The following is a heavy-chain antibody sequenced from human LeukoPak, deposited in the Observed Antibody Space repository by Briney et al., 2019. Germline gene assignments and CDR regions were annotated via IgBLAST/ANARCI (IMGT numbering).Heavy chain of an antibody. J-gene: IGHJ3*02. V-gene: IGHV1-46*01. D-gene: IGHD7-27*01. CDR2: INPSGGST. Sequence: ASVKVSCKASGYTFTGYYMHWVRQAPGQGLEWMGIINPSGGSTSYAQKFQGRVTMTRDTSTSTVYMELSSLRSEDTAVYYCARDRVTGAQGDAFDIWGQGTMVTVSS. CDR1: GYTFTGYY. CDR3: ARDRVTGAQGDAFDI.